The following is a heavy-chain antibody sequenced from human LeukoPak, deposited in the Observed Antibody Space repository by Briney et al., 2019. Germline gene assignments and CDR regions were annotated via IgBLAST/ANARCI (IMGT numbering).Heavy chain of an antibody. CDR3: ARYSGYGTH. CDR1: GFSFSNYW. J-gene: IGHJ4*02. V-gene: IGHV3-7*03. Sequence: GGSLRLSCTASGFSFSNYWMSWVRQAPGKGLEWVASIKQDESEKYYVDSVKGRFTTSRDNAKSSLYLQMNALRGEDTAVYYCARYSGYGTHWGQGTLVTVSS. CDR2: IKQDESEK. D-gene: IGHD5-12*01.